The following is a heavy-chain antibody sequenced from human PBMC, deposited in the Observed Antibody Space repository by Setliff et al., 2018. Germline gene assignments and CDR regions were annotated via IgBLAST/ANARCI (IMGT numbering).Heavy chain of an antibody. D-gene: IGHD6-19*01. V-gene: IGHV4-38-2*01. J-gene: IGHJ6*02. CDR3: ARLLAGTGGFFYYGVDV. Sequence: SETLSLTCAVSGYSISSGYFWGWIRQPPGKGLEWIGSIYHSGKAYYNPSLKSRVTLSVDTSKNQFSLKLSSVTAADTAVYYCARLLAGTGGFFYYGVDVWGQGTTVTVSS. CDR2: IYHSGKA. CDR1: GYSISSGYF.